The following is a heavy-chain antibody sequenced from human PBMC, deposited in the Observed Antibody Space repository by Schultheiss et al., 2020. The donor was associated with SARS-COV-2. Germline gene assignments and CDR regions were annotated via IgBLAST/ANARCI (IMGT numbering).Heavy chain of an antibody. CDR1: GGSVSSRISF. CDR2: IYYSGST. CDR3: AREGQEVGATGAFDY. V-gene: IGHV4-61*01. Sequence: SETLSLTCTVSGGSVSSRISFWSWIRQPPGKGLEWIGYIYYSGSTYYNPSLKSRVTISVDTSKNQFSLKLSSVTAADTAVYYCAREGQEVGATGAFDYWGQGTLVTVSS. D-gene: IGHD1-26*01. J-gene: IGHJ4*02.